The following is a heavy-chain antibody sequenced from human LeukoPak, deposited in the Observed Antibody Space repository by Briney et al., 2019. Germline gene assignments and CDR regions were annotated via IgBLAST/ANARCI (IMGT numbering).Heavy chain of an antibody. J-gene: IGHJ4*02. D-gene: IGHD3-22*01. CDR2: ISYDGSNK. V-gene: IGHV3-30*03. CDR3: AMLPYYDSSGYYSFGGDY. Sequence: GGSLRLSCAASGFSFDDYGMSWVRHAPGKGLEWVAVISYDGSNKYYADSVKGRFTISRDNSKNTLYLQMNSLRAEDTAVYYCAMLPYYDSSGYYSFGGDYWGQGTLVTVSS. CDR1: GFSFDDYG.